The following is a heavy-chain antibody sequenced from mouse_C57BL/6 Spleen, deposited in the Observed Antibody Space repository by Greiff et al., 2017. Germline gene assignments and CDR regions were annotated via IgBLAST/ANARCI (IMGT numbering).Heavy chain of an antibody. J-gene: IGHJ3*01. CDR1: GFTFSSYA. CDR3: TRGLLQVFFAY. V-gene: IGHV5-9-1*02. D-gene: IGHD2-10*01. Sequence: DVMLVESGEGLVKPGGSLKLSCAASGFTFSSYAMSWVRQTPEKRLEWVAYISSGGDYIYYADTVKGRFTISRDNARNTLYLQMSSLKSEDTAMYYCTRGLLQVFFAYWGQGTLVTVSA. CDR2: ISSGGDYI.